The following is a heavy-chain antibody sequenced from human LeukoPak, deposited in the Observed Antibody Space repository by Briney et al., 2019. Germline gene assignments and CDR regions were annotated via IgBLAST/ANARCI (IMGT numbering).Heavy chain of an antibody. CDR2: INHSGST. V-gene: IGHV4-34*01. CDR1: GGSFSGYY. J-gene: IGHJ4*02. Sequence: PSETLSLTCAVYGGSFSGYYWSWLRQPPGKGLEWLGEINHSGSTNYNPSLKSRVTISVDTSKNQFSLKLSSVTAADTAVYYCARGRGKYYGSGSYYFDYWGQGTLVTVSS. CDR3: ARGRGKYYGSGSYYFDY. D-gene: IGHD3-10*01.